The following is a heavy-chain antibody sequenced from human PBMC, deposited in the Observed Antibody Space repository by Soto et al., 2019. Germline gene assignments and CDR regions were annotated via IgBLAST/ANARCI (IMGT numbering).Heavy chain of an antibody. Sequence: PSETLSLTCAVYGGSFSGYYWSWIRQPPGKGLEWIGEINHSGSTNYNPSLKSRVTISVDTSKNQFSLKLSSVTAADTAVYYCARLDTDYWGQGTLVTVSS. CDR2: INHSGST. CDR3: ARLDTDY. CDR1: GGSFSGYY. V-gene: IGHV4-34*01. J-gene: IGHJ4*02.